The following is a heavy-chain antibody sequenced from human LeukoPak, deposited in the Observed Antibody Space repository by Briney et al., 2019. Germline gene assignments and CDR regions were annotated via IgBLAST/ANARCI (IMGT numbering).Heavy chain of an antibody. V-gene: IGHV1-2*02. CDR2: INPNSGDT. D-gene: IGHD6-13*01. CDR1: GYTFTGYF. J-gene: IGHJ4*02. CDR3: ARAQSLTAPAGTFANS. Sequence: ASVKVSCKASGYTFTGYFLHWVRRAPGQGFEWMGSINPNSGDTSYTQTFQGRVTMTRDTSISTAYMELSSLRSDDTAVYYCARAQSLTAPAGTFANSWGQGTLVTVSS.